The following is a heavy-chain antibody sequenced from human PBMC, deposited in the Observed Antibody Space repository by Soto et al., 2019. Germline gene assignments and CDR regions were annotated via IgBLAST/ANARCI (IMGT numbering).Heavy chain of an antibody. CDR2: IYYSGST. CDR1: GGSISSHY. D-gene: IGHD3-10*01. V-gene: IGHV4-59*08. Sequence: PSETLSLTCTVSGGSISSHYWSWIRQPPGKGLEWIGYIYYSGSTNYNPSLKSRVTISVDTSKNQFSLKLSSVTAADTAVYYCARQPRAGYMDVWGKGTTVTVSS. CDR3: ARQPRAGYMDV. J-gene: IGHJ6*03.